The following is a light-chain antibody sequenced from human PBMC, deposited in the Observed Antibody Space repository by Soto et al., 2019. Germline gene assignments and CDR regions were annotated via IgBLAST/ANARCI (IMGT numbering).Light chain of an antibody. CDR2: DVS. J-gene: IGLJ2*01. CDR1: SSDVGGYNY. CDR3: CSYAGSYTLGV. V-gene: IGLV2-11*01. Sequence: QSALTQPRSVYGSPGQSVTISCTGTSSDVGGYNYVSWYQQHPGKAPKLMIYDVSKRPSGVPDRFSGSKSGNTASLTISGLQAEDEADYYSCSYAGSYTLGVFGGGTQLTVL.